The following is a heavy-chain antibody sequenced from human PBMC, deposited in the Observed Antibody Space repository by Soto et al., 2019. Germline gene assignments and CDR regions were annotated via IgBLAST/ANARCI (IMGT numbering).Heavy chain of an antibody. V-gene: IGHV1-69*02. CDR1: GGTFSSYT. CDR3: ARALGYCSSTSCINWFDP. CDR2: IIPILGIA. J-gene: IGHJ5*02. Sequence: SVKVSCKASGGTFSSYTISWVRQAPGQGLEWMGRIIPILGIANYAQKFQGRVTITADKSTSTAYMELSSLRSEDTAVYYCARALGYCSSTSCINWFDPWGQGTLVTVS. D-gene: IGHD2-2*01.